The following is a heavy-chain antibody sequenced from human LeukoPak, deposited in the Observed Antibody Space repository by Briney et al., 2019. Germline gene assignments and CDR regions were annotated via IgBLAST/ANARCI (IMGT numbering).Heavy chain of an antibody. V-gene: IGHV3-48*03. Sequence: AGGSLRLSCAASGFTFSSYEMNWVRQAPGKGLEWVSYISSSGSTIYYADSVKGRFTISRDNAKNSLYLQMNSLRAEDTAVYYCASSGTSSWLTYFDYWGQGTLVTVSS. CDR1: GFTFSSYE. J-gene: IGHJ4*02. CDR3: ASSGTSSWLTYFDY. D-gene: IGHD6-13*01. CDR2: ISSSGSTI.